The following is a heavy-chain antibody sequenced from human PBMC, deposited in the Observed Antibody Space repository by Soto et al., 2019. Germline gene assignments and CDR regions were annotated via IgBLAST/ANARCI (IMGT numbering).Heavy chain of an antibody. CDR3: ARKTDSIPSGGDV. CDR1: GFAVRHNY. D-gene: IGHD3-10*01. J-gene: IGHJ6*04. V-gene: IGHV3-53*04. CDR2: IYSGGDT. Sequence: EVQLVESGGGLVQPGGSLRLSCTASGFAVRHNYMTWVRQAPGKGLEWVSLIYSGGDTAYADSVKGRFTITRHTSQNTLYLQMNSLRAEDTAVYYCARKTDSIPSGGDVGGKGTAVTVSS.